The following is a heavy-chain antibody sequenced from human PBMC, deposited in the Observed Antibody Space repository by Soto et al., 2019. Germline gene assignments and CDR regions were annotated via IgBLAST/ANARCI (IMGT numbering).Heavy chain of an antibody. Sequence: AGSLRLSCASSGVSFSSYAVSWVRQAPGKGLEWVSAISGSGGSTYYADSVKGRFTISRDNSKNTLYLQMNSLRAEDTAVYYCAKPVSDTYYDFWSGYWYWFDPWGQGTPVTVSS. D-gene: IGHD3-3*01. J-gene: IGHJ5*02. CDR1: GVSFSSYA. V-gene: IGHV3-23*01. CDR3: AKPVSDTYYDFWSGYWYWFDP. CDR2: ISGSGGST.